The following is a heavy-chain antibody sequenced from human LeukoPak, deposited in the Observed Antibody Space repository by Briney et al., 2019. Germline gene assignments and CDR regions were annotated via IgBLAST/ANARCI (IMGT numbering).Heavy chain of an antibody. CDR2: ISGSGGNT. Sequence: GGSLRLSCAASGFTFSSYAMSWVRQAPGKGLEWVSVISGSGGNTYYADSVKGRFTISRDNAKNSLYLQMNSLRAEDTAVYYCAREGWYRFGDYWGQGTLVTVSS. D-gene: IGHD6-19*01. CDR1: GFTFSSYA. V-gene: IGHV3-23*01. CDR3: AREGWYRFGDY. J-gene: IGHJ4*02.